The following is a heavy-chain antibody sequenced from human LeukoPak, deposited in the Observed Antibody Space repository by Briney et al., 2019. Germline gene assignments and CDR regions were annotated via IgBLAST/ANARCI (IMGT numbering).Heavy chain of an antibody. CDR3: AIALPYCSGGSCFVRWFDP. CDR1: GGSFSGYY. D-gene: IGHD2-15*01. Sequence: SETLSLTCAVYGGSFSGYYWSWIRQPPGKGLEWIGEINHSGSTNYNPSLKSRVTISVDTSKNQFSLKLSSVTAADTAVYYCAIALPYCSGGSCFVRWFDPWGQGTLVTVSS. J-gene: IGHJ5*02. CDR2: INHSGST. V-gene: IGHV4-34*01.